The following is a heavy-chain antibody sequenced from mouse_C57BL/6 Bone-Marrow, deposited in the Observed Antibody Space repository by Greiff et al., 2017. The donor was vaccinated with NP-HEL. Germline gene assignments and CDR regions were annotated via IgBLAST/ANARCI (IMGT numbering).Heavy chain of an antibody. CDR3: AKTDGVYYARDY. Sequence: VQGVESGAELVKPGASVKMSCKASGYTFTTYPIEWMKQNHGKSLEWIGNFHPYNDDTKYNEKFKGNATLTVEKSSSTVYLELSRLTSDDSAVYYCAKTDGVYYARDYWGQGTSVTVSS. CDR2: FHPYNDDT. J-gene: IGHJ4*01. V-gene: IGHV1-47*01. D-gene: IGHD1-1*01. CDR1: GYTFTTYP.